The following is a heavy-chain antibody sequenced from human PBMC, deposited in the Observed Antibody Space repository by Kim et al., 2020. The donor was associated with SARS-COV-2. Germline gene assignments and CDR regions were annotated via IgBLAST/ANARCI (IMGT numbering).Heavy chain of an antibody. CDR1: GGSISSYY. V-gene: IGHV4-4*07. CDR2: IYTSGST. J-gene: IGHJ5*02. Sequence: SETLSLTCTVSGGSISSYYWSWIRQPAGKGLEWIGRIYTSGSTNYNPSLKSRVTMSVDTSKNQFSLKLSSVTAADTAVDYCARDISDYRGVVPAAGGWFDPWGQGTLVTVSS. CDR3: ARDISDYRGVVPAAGGWFDP. D-gene: IGHD2-2*01.